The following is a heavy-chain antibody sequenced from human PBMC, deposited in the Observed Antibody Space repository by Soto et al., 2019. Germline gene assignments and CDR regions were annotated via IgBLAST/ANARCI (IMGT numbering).Heavy chain of an antibody. CDR2: IYYSGST. D-gene: IGHD3-3*01. CDR1: GGSISSSSYY. CDR3: ARGDGVVIGGHRYDY. J-gene: IGHJ4*02. Sequence: TSETLSLTCTVSGGSISSSSYYWGWIRQPPGKGLEWIGYIYYSGSTYYNPSLKSRVTISVDTSKNQFSLKLSSVTAADTAVYYCARGDGVVIGGHRYDYWGQGTLVTVSS. V-gene: IGHV4-31*03.